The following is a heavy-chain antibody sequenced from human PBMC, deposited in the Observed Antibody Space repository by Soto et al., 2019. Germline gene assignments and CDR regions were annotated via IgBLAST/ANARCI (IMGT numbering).Heavy chain of an antibody. D-gene: IGHD6-13*01. CDR1: GGSFSGYY. CDR3: ARGFGSWYGWFDP. Sequence: QVQLQQWGAGLLKPSETLSLTCAVYGGSFSGYYWSWIRQPPGKGPEWIGEINHSGSTNYNPSLKSRVTISVDTSKNQFSLKLSSVTAADTAVYYCARGFGSWYGWFDPWGQGTLVTVSS. J-gene: IGHJ5*02. CDR2: INHSGST. V-gene: IGHV4-34*01.